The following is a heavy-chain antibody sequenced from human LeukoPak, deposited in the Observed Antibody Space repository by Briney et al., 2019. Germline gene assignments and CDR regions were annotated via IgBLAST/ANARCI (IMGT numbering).Heavy chain of an antibody. J-gene: IGHJ5*02. Sequence: GGSLRLSCAASGFTFNNYTMNWVRQAPGKGLEWVSSISRNGIYIKYVDSVKGRFTVSRDNAKNSLYLQMNSLRAEDTAVYYCVRDGLPATVANWFDPWGQGTLVTVSS. D-gene: IGHD2-15*01. CDR2: ISRNGIYI. V-gene: IGHV3-21*01. CDR3: VRDGLPATVANWFDP. CDR1: GFTFNNYT.